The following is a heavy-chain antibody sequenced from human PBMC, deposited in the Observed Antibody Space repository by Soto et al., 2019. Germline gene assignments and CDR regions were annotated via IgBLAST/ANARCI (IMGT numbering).Heavy chain of an antibody. CDR2: IKQDGSEK. CDR1: GFTFSSYW. V-gene: IGHV3-7*01. CDR3: ARVYSNYDFWSGYELYYYYYMDV. J-gene: IGHJ6*03. Sequence: GGSLRLSCAASGFTFSSYWMSWVRQAPGKGLEWVANIKQDGSEKYYVDSVKGRFTISRDNAKNSLYLQMNSLRAEDTAVYYCARVYSNYDFWSGYELYYYYYMDVWGKGTTVTVSS. D-gene: IGHD3-3*01.